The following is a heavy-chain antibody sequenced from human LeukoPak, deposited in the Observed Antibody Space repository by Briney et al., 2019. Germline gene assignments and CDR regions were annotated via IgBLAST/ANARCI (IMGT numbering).Heavy chain of an antibody. Sequence: SETLSLTCAVYGGSFSGYYWSWIRQPPGKGLEWIGEINHSVSTNYNPSLKSRVTISVDTSKNPSYLKLSSVTAADTAVYYCATYDSSGYYHDYWGQGTLVTVSS. CDR1: GGSFSGYY. D-gene: IGHD3-22*01. V-gene: IGHV4-34*01. CDR3: ATYDSSGYYHDY. CDR2: INHSVST. J-gene: IGHJ4*02.